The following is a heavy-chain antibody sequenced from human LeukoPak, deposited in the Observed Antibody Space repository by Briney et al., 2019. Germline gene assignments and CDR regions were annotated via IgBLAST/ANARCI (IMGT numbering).Heavy chain of an antibody. J-gene: IGHJ4*02. Sequence: PGGSLRLSCAASGFTFSSYALSWVRQAPGKGLEWVSAISGSGGSGGSTYYADSVKGRFTVSRDNSKNTLYLQMNSLRAEDTAVYYCAISYDSSGYYLPFDYWGQGTLVTVSS. V-gene: IGHV3-23*01. CDR2: ISGSGGSGGST. CDR1: GFTFSSYA. D-gene: IGHD3-22*01. CDR3: AISYDSSGYYLPFDY.